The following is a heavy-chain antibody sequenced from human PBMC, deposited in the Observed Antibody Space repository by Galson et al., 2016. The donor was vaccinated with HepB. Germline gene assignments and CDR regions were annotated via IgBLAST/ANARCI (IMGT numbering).Heavy chain of an antibody. V-gene: IGHV1-46*01. CDR3: ARGVTPTPTVVTPEPPEYFQH. J-gene: IGHJ1*01. CDR2: INPSDDRT. Sequence: SVKVSCKASGYTFANYYMHWVRQAPGQGLEWMGIINPSDDRTNYAQKFQGRVTMTRDTSTSTFHMELSSLKSEDTAVYYCARGVTPTPTVVTPEPPEYFQHWGQGTLVIVSS. D-gene: IGHD4-23*01. CDR1: GYTFANYY.